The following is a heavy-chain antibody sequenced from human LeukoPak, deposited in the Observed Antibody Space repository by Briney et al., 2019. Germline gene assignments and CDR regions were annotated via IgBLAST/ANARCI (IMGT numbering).Heavy chain of an antibody. CDR1: DDSISSSRYY. D-gene: IGHD3-3*01. Sequence: PSETLSLTCTVSDDSISSSRYYWSWIRQPPGKGLEWIGEINHSGSTNYNPSLKSRVTISVDTSKNQFSLKLSSVTAADTAVYYCASGYDFWSGYYMDVWGKGTTVTVSS. V-gene: IGHV4-39*07. J-gene: IGHJ6*03. CDR2: INHSGST. CDR3: ASGYDFWSGYYMDV.